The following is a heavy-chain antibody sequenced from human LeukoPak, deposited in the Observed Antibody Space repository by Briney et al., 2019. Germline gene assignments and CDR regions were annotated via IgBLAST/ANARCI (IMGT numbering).Heavy chain of an antibody. CDR2: IYSGGST. CDR1: GFIFSSHA. CDR3: ARVAFRSSSYISGIDY. D-gene: IGHD6-6*01. V-gene: IGHV3-53*01. J-gene: IGHJ4*02. Sequence: GGSLRLSCAASGFIFSSHAMSWVRQAPGKGLEWVSVIYSGGSTYYADSVKGRFTISRDNSKNTLYLQMNSLRAEDTAVYYCARVAFRSSSYISGIDYWGQGTLVTVSS.